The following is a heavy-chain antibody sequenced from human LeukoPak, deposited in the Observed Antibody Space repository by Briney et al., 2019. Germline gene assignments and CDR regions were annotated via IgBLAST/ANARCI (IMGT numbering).Heavy chain of an antibody. CDR2: ISAYNGNT. J-gene: IGHJ4*02. CDR3: ASHGSLPYYYDSSGYHLDY. CDR1: GYTFTSYG. D-gene: IGHD3-22*01. V-gene: IGHV1-18*04. Sequence: ASVKVSCKASGYTFTSYGISWVRQAPGQGLEWMGWISAYNGNTNYAQKLQGRVTMTTDTSTSTAYMELSSLRSEDTAVYYCASHGSLPYYYDSSGYHLDYWGQGTLVTVSS.